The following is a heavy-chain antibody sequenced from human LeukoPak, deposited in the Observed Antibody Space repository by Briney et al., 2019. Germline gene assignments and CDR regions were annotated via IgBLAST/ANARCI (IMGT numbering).Heavy chain of an antibody. D-gene: IGHD1-26*01. V-gene: IGHV4-4*08. CDR2: IYTSGST. Sequence: SETLSLTCTVSGGSISSYYWSWIRQPPGKGLEWIGYIYTSGSTDYNPPLKSRVTISVDTSKNQFSLKLSSVTAADTAVYYCARDLGGWEPLHYMDVWGKGTTVTVSS. CDR3: ARDLGGWEPLHYMDV. CDR1: GGSISSYY. J-gene: IGHJ6*03.